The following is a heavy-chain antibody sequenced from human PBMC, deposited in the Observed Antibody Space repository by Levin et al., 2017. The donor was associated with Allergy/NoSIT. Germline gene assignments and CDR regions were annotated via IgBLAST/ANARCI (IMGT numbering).Heavy chain of an antibody. CDR2: IYPGDSDT. J-gene: IGHJ1*01. Sequence: ASVKVSCKGSGYSFSNYWIGWVRQMPGKGLEWMGTIYPGDSDTRYSPSFQGQVTISADKSIGTAFLQWSSLKASDSAMYYCARRGGSAEYFQYWGQGTLVTVSS. CDR3: ARRGGSAEYFQY. D-gene: IGHD1-26*01. CDR1: GYSFSNYW. V-gene: IGHV5-51*01.